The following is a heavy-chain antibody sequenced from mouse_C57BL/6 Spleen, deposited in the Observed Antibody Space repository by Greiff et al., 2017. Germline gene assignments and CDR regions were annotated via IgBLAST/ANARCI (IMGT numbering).Heavy chain of an antibody. CDR3: ARGSSRGWFAY. D-gene: IGHD1-1*01. CDR2: IYPGDGDT. Sequence: QVQLKQSGPELVKPGASVKISCKASGYAFSSSWLNWVKQRPGKGLEWIGRIYPGDGDTNYNGKFKGKATLTADKSSSTAYMQLRSLTSEDSAVYFCARGSSRGWFAYWGQGTLVTVSA. V-gene: IGHV1-82*01. J-gene: IGHJ3*01. CDR1: GYAFSSSW.